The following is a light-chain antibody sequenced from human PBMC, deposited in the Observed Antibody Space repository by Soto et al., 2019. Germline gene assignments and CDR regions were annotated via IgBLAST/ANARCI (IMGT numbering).Light chain of an antibody. CDR1: SSDVGGYNY. J-gene: IGLJ3*02. CDR2: DVS. Sequence: QSALTQPRSVSGSPGQSVTISCTGTSSDVGGYNYVSWYQQHPGKAPKLMIYDVSKRPSGLPDRFSGSKSGNTAFLTISGLQAEDEADYYCCSYAGSSFWVFGGGTKLTVL. CDR3: CSYAGSSFWV. V-gene: IGLV2-11*01.